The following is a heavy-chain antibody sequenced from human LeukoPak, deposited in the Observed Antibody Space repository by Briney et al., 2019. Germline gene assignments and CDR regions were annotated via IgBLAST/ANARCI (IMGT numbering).Heavy chain of an antibody. J-gene: IGHJ5*02. Sequence: PSETLSLTCTVSGGSISSSSYYWGWIRQPPGKGLEWIGTIYYSGSTYYNLSLKSRVTISVDTSKNQFSLRLSSVTAADTAVYYCARLWLPHWFDPWGLGTLVTVSS. D-gene: IGHD5-12*01. CDR1: GGSISSSSYY. V-gene: IGHV4-39*01. CDR2: IYYSGST. CDR3: ARLWLPHWFDP.